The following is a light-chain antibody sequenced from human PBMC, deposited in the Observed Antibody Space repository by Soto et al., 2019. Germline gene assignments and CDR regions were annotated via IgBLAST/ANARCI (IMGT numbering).Light chain of an antibody. CDR2: DDI. CDR1: SSNIGANYG. CDR3: QSYDSSLSGWV. Sequence: QSVLTQPPSVSGAPGQTVTIFCTGSSSNIGANYGLHWYHQLPGTAPKLLIYDDITRPSGVPDRFSGSKSGTSASLAITGLQAEDEGDYYCQSYDSSLSGWVFGGGTKLTVL. V-gene: IGLV1-40*01. J-gene: IGLJ3*02.